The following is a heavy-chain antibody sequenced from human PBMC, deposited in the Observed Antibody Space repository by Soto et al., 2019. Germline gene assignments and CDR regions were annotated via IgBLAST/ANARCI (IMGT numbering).Heavy chain of an antibody. CDR2: ISWNSGSI. J-gene: IGHJ5*02. D-gene: IGHD2-2*01. CDR1: GFTFDDYA. CDR3: AKGYCSSTSCLPTHDP. Sequence: GGSLRLSCAASGFTFDDYAMHWVRQAPGKGLEWVSGISWNSGSIGYADSVKGRFTISRDNAKNSLYLQMNSLRAEDTALYYCAKGYCSSTSCLPTHDPWGQGTLVTVSS. V-gene: IGHV3-9*01.